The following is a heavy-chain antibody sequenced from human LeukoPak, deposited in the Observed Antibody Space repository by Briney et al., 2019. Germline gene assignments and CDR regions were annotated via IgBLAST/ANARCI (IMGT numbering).Heavy chain of an antibody. CDR3: ANSFNYYDSSLEALDY. J-gene: IGHJ4*02. V-gene: IGHV3-23*01. CDR2: ISGSGGST. CDR1: GFTFSSYA. D-gene: IGHD3-22*01. Sequence: PGGSLRLSCAASGFTFSSYAMSWVRQAPGKGLEWVSAISGSGGSTYYADSVKGRFTISRDNSKNTLYLQMNSLRAEDTAVYYCANSFNYYDSSLEALDYWGQGTLVTVSS.